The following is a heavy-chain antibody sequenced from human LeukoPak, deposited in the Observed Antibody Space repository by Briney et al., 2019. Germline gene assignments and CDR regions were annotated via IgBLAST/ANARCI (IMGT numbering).Heavy chain of an antibody. D-gene: IGHD3-10*01. Sequence: GGSLRLSCAASGFTFSNYNMNWVRQAPGKGLEWVSSIKSSTTYVYYADSVKGRFTISRDNAKNSLYLQMNSLRAEDTAVYYCARDTKSITMVRGVNYYMDVWGKGTTVTISS. CDR1: GFTFSNYN. J-gene: IGHJ6*03. CDR3: ARDTKSITMVRGVNYYMDV. V-gene: IGHV3-21*01. CDR2: IKSSTTYV.